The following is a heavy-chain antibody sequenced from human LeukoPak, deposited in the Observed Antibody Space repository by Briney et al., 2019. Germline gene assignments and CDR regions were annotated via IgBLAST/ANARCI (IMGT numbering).Heavy chain of an antibody. Sequence: PGGSLRLSCAASGFTFDDYAMHWVRQAPGKGLEWVSGISWHSGSIAYADSVKGRFTISRDNAKNSLFLQMNSLRAEDTALYYCAKGLSSGYLFAFDIWGQGTMVTVSS. J-gene: IGHJ3*02. CDR2: ISWHSGSI. V-gene: IGHV3-9*01. CDR1: GFTFDDYA. D-gene: IGHD3-22*01. CDR3: AKGLSSGYLFAFDI.